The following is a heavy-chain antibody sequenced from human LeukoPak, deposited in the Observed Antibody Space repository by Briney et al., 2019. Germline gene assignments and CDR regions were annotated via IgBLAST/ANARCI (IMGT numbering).Heavy chain of an antibody. V-gene: IGHV3-48*02. CDR2: ISTGSSTT. J-gene: IGHJ4*02. D-gene: IGHD4-23*01. CDR3: ARVAAGYSVNYFDY. Sequence: GGSLRLSCAASEFAFSTYNMNWVRQAPGKGLEWVSYISTGSSTTYYADSVKGRFTVSRDNVENSLYLQMNSLRDEDTAVYYCARVAAGYSVNYFDYWGQGTLVTVSS. CDR1: EFAFSTYN.